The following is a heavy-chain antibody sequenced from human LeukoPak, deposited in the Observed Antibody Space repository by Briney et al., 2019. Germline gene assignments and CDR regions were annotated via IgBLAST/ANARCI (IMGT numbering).Heavy chain of an antibody. D-gene: IGHD2-8*01. CDR1: GFTFSSYA. J-gene: IGHJ4*02. CDR2: ISDSGGST. CDR3: AKDTSIGRYCTNGVCSPFDY. Sequence: GGSLRLSCAASGFTFSSYAMSWVRQAPGKGLEWVSAISDSGGSTYGADSVKGRFTISRDNSKNTLYLQMNSLRAEDTAVYYCAKDTSIGRYCTNGVCSPFDYWGQGTLATVSS. V-gene: IGHV3-23*01.